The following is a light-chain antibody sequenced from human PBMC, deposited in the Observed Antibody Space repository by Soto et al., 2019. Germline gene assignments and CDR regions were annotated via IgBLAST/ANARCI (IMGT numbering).Light chain of an antibody. CDR3: AAWDDSLNGVL. CDR2: DNN. CDR1: SSNIGAGFD. V-gene: IGLV1-40*01. J-gene: IGLJ2*01. Sequence: QSVLTQPPSVSGAPGQRVTISCTGSSSNIGAGFDVHWYQHLPGTGPKLLIFDNNNRPSGVPDRFSGSKSGTSASLAITGLQAEDEAEYYCAAWDDSLNGVLFGGGTKLTVL.